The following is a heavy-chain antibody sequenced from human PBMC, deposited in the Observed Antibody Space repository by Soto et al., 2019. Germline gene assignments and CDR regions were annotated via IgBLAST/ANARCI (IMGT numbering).Heavy chain of an antibody. CDR2: IYYSGST. D-gene: IGHD3-22*01. J-gene: IGHJ5*02. CDR1: GGSISNNNYY. Sequence: PSETLSLTCSVSGGSISNNNYYWGWIRQPPGKALEWIGSIYYSGSTYYNPSLKSRVTISVDTSRNQSSLKLNSVTAADTAVYYCARQGITMIVVVVTDNWFDPWGQGTLVTVSS. CDR3: ARQGITMIVVVVTDNWFDP. V-gene: IGHV4-39*01.